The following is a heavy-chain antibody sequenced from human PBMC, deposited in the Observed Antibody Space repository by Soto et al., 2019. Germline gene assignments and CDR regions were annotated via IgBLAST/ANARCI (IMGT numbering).Heavy chain of an antibody. CDR3: ARGSGYESDRVDY. Sequence: QVQLVESGGGVVQPGRSLRLSCAASGFTFSSYAMHWVRQAPGKGLEWVAVISYDGSKKYYADSVKGRFTISRDNYKNTLYLQMNSLRAEDRAVYYCARGSGYESDRVDYWGQGTLVTVSS. CDR2: ISYDGSKK. CDR1: GFTFSSYA. V-gene: IGHV3-30-3*01. D-gene: IGHD5-12*01. J-gene: IGHJ4*02.